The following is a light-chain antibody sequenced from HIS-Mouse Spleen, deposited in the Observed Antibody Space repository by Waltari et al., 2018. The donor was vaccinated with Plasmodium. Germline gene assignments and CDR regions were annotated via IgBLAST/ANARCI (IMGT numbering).Light chain of an antibody. CDR1: SSDVGGYNY. Sequence: QSALTQPPSASGSPGQPVTISCTGTSSDVGGYNYVSWYQQHPGKAPKPVIYEVSKRPSGVPDRFSGSKSGNTASLTVSGLQAEDEADYYCSSYAGSNNWVFGGGTKLTVL. J-gene: IGLJ2*01. CDR2: EVS. V-gene: IGLV2-8*01. CDR3: SSYAGSNNWV.